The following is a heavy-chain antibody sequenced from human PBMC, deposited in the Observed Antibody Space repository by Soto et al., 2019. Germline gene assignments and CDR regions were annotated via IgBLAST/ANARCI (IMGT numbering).Heavy chain of an antibody. V-gene: IGHV2-5*01. J-gene: IGHJ6*02. CDR2: IYWNDEK. CDR3: AHSRSGVVVPAALHYYYYGMDV. Sequence: SGPTLVNPTQPLTLTCTFSGFSLSTSGVGVGWIRQPPGKALEWLALIYWNDEKRYSPSLKSRHTITKDTSKNQVVLTMTNMDPVDTATYYCAHSRSGVVVPAALHYYYYGMDVWGQGTTVTVSS. D-gene: IGHD2-2*01. CDR1: GFSLSTSGVG.